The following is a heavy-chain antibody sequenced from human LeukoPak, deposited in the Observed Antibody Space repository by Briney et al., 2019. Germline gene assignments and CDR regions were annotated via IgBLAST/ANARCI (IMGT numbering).Heavy chain of an antibody. V-gene: IGHV3-11*01. D-gene: IGHD3-22*01. CDR1: GFTFSDYY. Sequence: PGGSLRLSCAASGFTFSDYYMSWIRQAPGKGLEWGSYISSSGSTIYYADSVKGRFTISRDNAKNSLYLHMISLRAEDTAVYYCAREYYYDSSGYFKWGQGTLVTVSS. CDR3: AREYYYDSSGYFK. CDR2: ISSSGSTI. J-gene: IGHJ4*02.